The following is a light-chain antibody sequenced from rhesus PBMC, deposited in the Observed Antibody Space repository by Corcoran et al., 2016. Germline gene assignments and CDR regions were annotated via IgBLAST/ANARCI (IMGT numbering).Light chain of an antibody. Sequence: EIVLTQSPATLSLSPGERATLSCRASQSVSSSLAWYQQKPEPAPRLLIYGASSRATGIPDRFSGSGYGTDFTLTISSLEPEDFAVYYCQQYSNWPYSFGQGTKVEIK. J-gene: IGKJ2*01. CDR2: GAS. CDR3: QQYSNWPYS. V-gene: IGKV3-42*03. CDR1: QSVSSS.